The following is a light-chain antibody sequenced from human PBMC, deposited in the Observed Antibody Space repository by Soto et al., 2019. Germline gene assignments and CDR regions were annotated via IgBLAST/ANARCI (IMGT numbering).Light chain of an antibody. Sequence: DIQMTQSPSSLSASVGDRVTITCQASQDISNYLNWYQQKPGKAPKLLIYDASNLKTGVPSRFSGSGSGTDFTFTISSLQPEDIATYYCQQYDNLPPVFGQGTRLEIK. V-gene: IGKV1-33*01. CDR1: QDISNY. J-gene: IGKJ5*01. CDR3: QQYDNLPPV. CDR2: DAS.